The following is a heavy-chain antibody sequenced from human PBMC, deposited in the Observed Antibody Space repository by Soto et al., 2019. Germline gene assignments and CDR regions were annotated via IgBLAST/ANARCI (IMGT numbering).Heavy chain of an antibody. CDR3: ARPPAPFKLLSYFDY. Sequence: QVQLVESGGGVVQPGRSLRLSCAASGFSFSTYAMHWVRQAPGKGLAWVAVISYDGTDKYYADSVGGRFTISRDNSKNTLFLQMSSLRAEDTAVYYCARPPAPFKLLSYFDYWGQGTLVTVSS. CDR1: GFSFSTYA. CDR2: ISYDGTDK. V-gene: IGHV3-30-3*01. J-gene: IGHJ4*02. D-gene: IGHD2-2*01.